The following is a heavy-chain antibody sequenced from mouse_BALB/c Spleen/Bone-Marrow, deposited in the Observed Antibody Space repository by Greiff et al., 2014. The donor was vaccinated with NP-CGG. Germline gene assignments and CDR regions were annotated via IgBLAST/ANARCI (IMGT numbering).Heavy chain of an antibody. CDR3: ARERDLTLDY. CDR1: GFSLTGYG. J-gene: IGHJ2*01. Sequence: VKLVESGPGLVAPSQSPSITCTVSGFSLTGYGVHWVRQPPGKGLEWLGVIWAGGSTDYNSALMSRLSINKDNSKSQVFLKMNSLQTDDTAMYYCARERDLTLDYWGQGTTLTVSS. D-gene: IGHD4-1*01. V-gene: IGHV2-9*02. CDR2: IWAGGST.